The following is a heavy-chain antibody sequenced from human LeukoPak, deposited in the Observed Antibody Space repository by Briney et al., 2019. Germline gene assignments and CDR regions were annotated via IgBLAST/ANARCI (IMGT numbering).Heavy chain of an antibody. V-gene: IGHV1-24*01. CDR1: GYTLTELS. J-gene: IGHJ6*02. CDR3: ATAAGVVIDYGMDV. D-gene: IGHD3-3*01. Sequence: GASVKVSCKVSGYTLTELSMHWVRQAPGKGLEWMGGFDPEDGETIYAQKFQGRVTMTEDASTDTAYMELSSLRSEDTAVYYCATAAGVVIDYGMDVWGQGTTVTVSS. CDR2: FDPEDGET.